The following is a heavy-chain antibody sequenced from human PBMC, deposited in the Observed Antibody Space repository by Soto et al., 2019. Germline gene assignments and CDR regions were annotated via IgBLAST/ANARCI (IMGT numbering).Heavy chain of an antibody. V-gene: IGHV3-30-3*01. Sequence: QVQLVESGGGVVQPGRSLRLSCAASGFTFSSYVMHWVRQAPGKGLEWVAIISSDGSSKNYADSVKGRFTISRDNSKNTLYLQMYTLRLDDTAVYYCASSSSSWSTWGQGTLVTVSS. D-gene: IGHD6-13*01. J-gene: IGHJ4*02. CDR2: ISSDGSSK. CDR3: ASSSSSWST. CDR1: GFTFSSYV.